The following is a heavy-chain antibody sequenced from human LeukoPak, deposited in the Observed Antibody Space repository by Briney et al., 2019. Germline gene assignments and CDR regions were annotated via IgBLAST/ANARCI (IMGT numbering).Heavy chain of an antibody. J-gene: IGHJ4*02. D-gene: IGHD3-3*01. CDR3: AKDESSVTISHY. CDR1: GFTFSSYA. Sequence: GGSLRLSCAASGFTFSSYAMSWVRQAPGKGLEWVSAITGSSDGTYYADSVKGRLTISRDNSKNTLYLQMNSLRTEDTAVYYCAKDESSVTISHYWGQGTLVTVSS. CDR2: ITGSSDGT. V-gene: IGHV3-23*01.